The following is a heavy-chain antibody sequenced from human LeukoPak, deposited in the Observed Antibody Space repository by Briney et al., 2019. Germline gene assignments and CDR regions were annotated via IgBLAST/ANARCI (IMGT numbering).Heavy chain of an antibody. D-gene: IGHD3-3*01. J-gene: IGHJ6*02. CDR1: GYTFTSYD. V-gene: IGHV1-8*01. CDR3: ARGGILEWLLSYYYGMDV. CDR2: MNPNSGNT. Sequence: ASVKVSCKASGYTFTSYDINWVRQATGQGLEWMGWMNPNSGNTGYAQKFQGRVTMTRNTSISTAYMELSSLRSEDTAVYYCARGGILEWLLSYYYGMDVWGQGTTVTVSS.